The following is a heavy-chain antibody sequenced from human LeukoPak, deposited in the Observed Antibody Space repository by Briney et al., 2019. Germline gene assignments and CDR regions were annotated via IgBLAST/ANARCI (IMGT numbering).Heavy chain of an antibody. CDR1: GGSISSGSYY. CDR3: ARGATGGYWFDP. Sequence: SQTLSLACTVSGGSISSGSYYWSRIRQPAGKGVEWIGRIYTSGSTNYNPSLKSRVTISVDTSKNQFSLKLRSVTAADTAVYYCARGATGGYWFDPWGQGTLVTVSS. D-gene: IGHD1-26*01. V-gene: IGHV4-61*02. CDR2: IYTSGST. J-gene: IGHJ5*02.